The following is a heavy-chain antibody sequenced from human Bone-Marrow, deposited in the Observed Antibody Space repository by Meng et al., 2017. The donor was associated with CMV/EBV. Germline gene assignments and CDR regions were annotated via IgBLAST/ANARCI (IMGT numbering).Heavy chain of an antibody. CDR1: GFTFSSYA. J-gene: IGHJ4*02. CDR2: ISYDGSNK. V-gene: IGHV3-30-3*01. Sequence: GGSLRLSCAASGFTFSSYAMHWVRQAPGKGLEWVAVISYDGSNKYYADSVKGRFTISRDNSKNTLYLQMNSLRAEDTAVYYCARETLPLWYYYGSGSQKTYYFDYWGQGTLVTVSS. D-gene: IGHD3-10*01. CDR3: ARETLPLWYYYGSGSQKTYYFDY.